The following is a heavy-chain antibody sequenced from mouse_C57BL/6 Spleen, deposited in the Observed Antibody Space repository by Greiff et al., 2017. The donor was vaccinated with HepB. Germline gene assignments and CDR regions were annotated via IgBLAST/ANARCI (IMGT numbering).Heavy chain of an antibody. CDR3: TRVDYYGRGAMDY. CDR1: GFTFSSYA. V-gene: IGHV5-9-1*02. D-gene: IGHD1-1*01. Sequence: EVKVVESGEGLVKPGGSLKLSCAASGFTFSSYAMSWVRQTPEKRLEWVAYISSGGDYIYYADTVKGRFTISRDNARNTLYLQMSSLKSEDTAMYYCTRVDYYGRGAMDYWGQGTSVTVSS. J-gene: IGHJ4*01. CDR2: ISSGGDYI.